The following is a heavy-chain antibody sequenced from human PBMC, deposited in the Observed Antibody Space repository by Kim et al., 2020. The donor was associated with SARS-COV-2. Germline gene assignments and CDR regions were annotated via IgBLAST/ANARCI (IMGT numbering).Heavy chain of an antibody. V-gene: IGHV3-21*01. D-gene: IGHD6-13*01. CDR2: ISSSSSYI. CDR1: GFTFSSYS. Sequence: GGSLRLSCAASGFTFSSYSMDWVRQAPGKGLEWVSSISSSSSYIYYADSVKGRFTISRDNAKNSLYLQMNSLRAEDTAGYYCARDGGGAAAGTEYWGQGTLCIFSS. J-gene: IGHJ4*02. CDR3: ARDGGGAAAGTEY.